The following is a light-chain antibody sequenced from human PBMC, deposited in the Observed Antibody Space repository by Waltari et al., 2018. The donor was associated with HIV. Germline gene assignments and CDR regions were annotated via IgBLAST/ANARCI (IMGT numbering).Light chain of an antibody. CDR3: MQALQTPRT. CDR2: LGS. V-gene: IGKV2-28*01. CDR1: QSLLHSNGYNY. J-gene: IGKJ1*01. Sequence: PLSLPVTPGEPASISCRSSQSLLHSNGYNYLDWYLQKPGQSPQLLIYLGSNRASGVPDRFSGSGSGTDFTLKISRVEAEDVGVYYCMQALQTPRTFGQGTKVEIK.